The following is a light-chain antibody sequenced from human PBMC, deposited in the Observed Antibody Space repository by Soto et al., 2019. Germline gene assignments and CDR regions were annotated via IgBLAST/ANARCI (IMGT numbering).Light chain of an antibody. CDR1: SSDVGNYNL. J-gene: IGLJ2*01. CDR3: CSYAGSSTLVV. V-gene: IGLV2-23*03. Sequence: QSVLTQPASVSGSPGQSITISCTGTSSDVGNYNLVSWYQQHPGKAPKLMIYEGSKRPSGVSNRFSGSKSGNTASLTISGLQAEDEADYYCCSYAGSSTLVVFGGGTKLTVL. CDR2: EGS.